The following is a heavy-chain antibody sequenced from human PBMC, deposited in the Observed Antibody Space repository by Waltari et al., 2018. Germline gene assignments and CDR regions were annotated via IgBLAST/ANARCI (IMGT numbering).Heavy chain of an antibody. CDR2: INHSGST. Sequence: QVQLQQWGAGLLKPSETLSLTCAVYGGSFSGYYWSWIRQPPGKGLEWIGEINHSGSTNYNPALKSRVTISVDTSKNQFSLKLSSVTAADTAVYYCANSLAGTTDYWGQGTLVTVSS. D-gene: IGHD1-7*01. V-gene: IGHV4-34*01. CDR3: ANSLAGTTDY. J-gene: IGHJ4*02. CDR1: GGSFSGYY.